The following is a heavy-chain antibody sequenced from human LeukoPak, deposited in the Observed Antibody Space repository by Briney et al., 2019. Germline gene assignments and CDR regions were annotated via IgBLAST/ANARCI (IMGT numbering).Heavy chain of an antibody. CDR1: GGSFSGYY. V-gene: IGHV4-34*01. D-gene: IGHD6-19*01. CDR2: INHSGST. CDR3: ARVRQWLVRLDY. Sequence: PSETLSLTCAVYGGSFSGYYWSWIRQPPGKGLEWIGEINHSGSTNYNPSLKSRVAISVDTSKNQFSLKLSSVTAADTAVYYCARVRQWLVRLDYWGQGTLVTVSS. J-gene: IGHJ4*02.